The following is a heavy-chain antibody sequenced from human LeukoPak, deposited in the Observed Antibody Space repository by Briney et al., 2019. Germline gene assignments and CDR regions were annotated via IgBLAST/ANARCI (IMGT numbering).Heavy chain of an antibody. V-gene: IGHV7-4-1*01. J-gene: IGHJ4*02. Sequence: ASVKVSCKASGYTFSDYTINWVRQAPGQGLERVGWINTNTGDPIYARGFKGRFVLSVDKSVNTAYLEIASLQTEDNAVYYCARSSRGVIGLLDYWGQGTLVTVSS. CDR3: ARSSRGVIGLLDY. CDR1: GYTFSDYT. D-gene: IGHD3-10*01. CDR2: INTNTGDP.